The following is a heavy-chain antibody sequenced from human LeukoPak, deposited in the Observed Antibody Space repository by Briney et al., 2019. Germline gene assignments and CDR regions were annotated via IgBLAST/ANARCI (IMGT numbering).Heavy chain of an antibody. D-gene: IGHD3-22*01. V-gene: IGHV1-2*02. CDR1: GYTFTGYY. CDR2: INPNSGGT. Sequence: ASVKVSCKASGYTFTGYYMHWVRQAPGQGLEWMGWINPNSGGTNYAQKFQGRVTMTRDTSISTAYMELSRLRSDDTAVYYCARDLQGDSSGYYFSDWFDPWGQGTLVTVSS. CDR3: ARDLQGDSSGYYFSDWFDP. J-gene: IGHJ5*02.